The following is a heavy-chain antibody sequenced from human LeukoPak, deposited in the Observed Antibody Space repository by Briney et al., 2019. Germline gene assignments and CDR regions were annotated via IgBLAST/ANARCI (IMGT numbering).Heavy chain of an antibody. Sequence: GGSLRLSCAASGFTFSNYNMNWVRQAPGKGPEWVSFISSSSTNIYYADAVKGRFTISRDNAKNSLYLQMNSLRAEDTAVYYCARARGYCSGGSRFRDYYYYYGMDVWGQGTTVTVSS. V-gene: IGHV3-21*01. J-gene: IGHJ6*02. CDR2: ISSSSTNI. CDR1: GFTFSNYN. D-gene: IGHD2-15*01. CDR3: ARARGYCSGGSRFRDYYYYYGMDV.